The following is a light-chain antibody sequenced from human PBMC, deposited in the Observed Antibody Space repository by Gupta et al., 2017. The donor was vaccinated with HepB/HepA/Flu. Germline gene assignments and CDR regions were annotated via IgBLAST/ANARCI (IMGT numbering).Light chain of an antibody. CDR3: KQGKNWPYT. CDR1: QSLVYKDDGNTY. CDR2: KVS. V-gene: IGKV2-30*01. J-gene: IGKJ4*01. Sequence: DVVMTQSPLSLPVTLGQPASISCRSSQSLVYKDDGNTYLNWFHQRPGQSPRRLIYKVSNRDSGVPERFSGSGSGTYFTLRISRVEAEDFGFYYCKQGKNWPYTFGRGTKVEIK.